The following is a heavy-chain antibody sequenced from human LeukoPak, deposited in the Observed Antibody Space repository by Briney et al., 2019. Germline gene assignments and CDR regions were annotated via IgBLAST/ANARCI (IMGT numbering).Heavy chain of an antibody. J-gene: IGHJ4*02. CDR1: GFTFSSYA. CDR2: ISGSGGST. V-gene: IGHV3-23*01. Sequence: PGGSLRLSCAASGFTFSSYAMSWVRQAPGKGLEWVSAISGSGGSTYYADSVKGRFTISRDNSKNTLYLQMNSLRAEDTAVSYCAKAPTYYYDSSGYGWFDYWGQGTLVTVSS. CDR3: AKAPTYYYDSSGYGWFDY. D-gene: IGHD3-22*01.